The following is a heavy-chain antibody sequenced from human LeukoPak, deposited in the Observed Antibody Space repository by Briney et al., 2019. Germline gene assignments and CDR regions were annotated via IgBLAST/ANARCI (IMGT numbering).Heavy chain of an antibody. D-gene: IGHD3-10*01. CDR2: VYHSADT. CDR1: GDSISSSKW. CDR3: ATYYGSGYRFDY. Sequence: SGTLSLTCAVSGDSISSSKWWSWVRQPPGKGLEWIGEVYHSADTNYSPSLKSRVTMSVDKSENQFSLKLTSVTAADTAVYYCATYYGSGYRFDYWGQGALVTVSS. V-gene: IGHV4-4*02. J-gene: IGHJ4*02.